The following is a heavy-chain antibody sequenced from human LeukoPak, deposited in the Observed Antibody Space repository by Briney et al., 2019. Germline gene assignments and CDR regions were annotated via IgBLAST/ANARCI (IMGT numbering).Heavy chain of an antibody. Sequence: SETLSLTCAVYGGSFSGYYWSWIRQPPGKGLEWIGEINHSGSTNYNPSLKSRVTISVDTSKNQFSLKLSSVTAADTAVYYCAITLYDSSGYYLHTDYWGQGTLVTVSS. CDR2: INHSGST. V-gene: IGHV4-34*01. CDR3: AITLYDSSGYYLHTDY. CDR1: GGSFSGYY. J-gene: IGHJ4*02. D-gene: IGHD3-22*01.